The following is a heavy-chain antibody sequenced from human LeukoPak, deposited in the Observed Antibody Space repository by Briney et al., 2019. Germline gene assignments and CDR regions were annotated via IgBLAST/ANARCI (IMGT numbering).Heavy chain of an antibody. Sequence: PSETLSLTCAVYGGSFSGYYWSWIRQPPGKGLEWIGEINHSGSTNYNPSLKSRVTISVDTSKNQFSLKLSSVTAADTAVYYCARGPSLGIAASSYWGQGTLVTVSS. V-gene: IGHV4-34*01. CDR1: GGSFSGYY. D-gene: IGHD6-13*01. J-gene: IGHJ4*02. CDR3: ARGPSLGIAASSY. CDR2: INHSGST.